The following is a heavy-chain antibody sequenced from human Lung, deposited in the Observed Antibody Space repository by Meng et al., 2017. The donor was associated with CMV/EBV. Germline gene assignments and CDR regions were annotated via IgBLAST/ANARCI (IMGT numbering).Heavy chain of an antibody. CDR1: GFTFSSYS. D-gene: IGHD3-10*01. J-gene: IGHJ6*02. V-gene: IGHV3-48*04. CDR2: ISSSSSTI. Sequence: GGSLRLXXAASGFTFSSYSMNWVRQAPGKGLEWVSYISSSSSTIYYADSVKGRFTISRDNAKNSLYLQMNSLRAEDTAVYYCARDFCFWCCGVRGVPVIPFYYYGMDVWGQGTXVTVSS. CDR3: ARDFCFWCCGVRGVPVIPFYYYGMDV.